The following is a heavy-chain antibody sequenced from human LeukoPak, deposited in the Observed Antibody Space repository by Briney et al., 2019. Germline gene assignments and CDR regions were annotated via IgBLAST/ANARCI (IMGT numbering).Heavy chain of an antibody. CDR3: ARDAPYCGGDCLT. V-gene: IGHV3-53*01. Sequence: PGGSLRLSCAAPGFTVSSNYMSWVRQAPGKGLEWVSVIYSGGSTYYADSVKGRFTISRDNSKNTLYLQMNSLRAEDTAVYYCARDAPYCGGDCLTWGQGTLVTVSS. J-gene: IGHJ5*02. CDR1: GFTVSSNY. D-gene: IGHD2-21*02. CDR2: IYSGGST.